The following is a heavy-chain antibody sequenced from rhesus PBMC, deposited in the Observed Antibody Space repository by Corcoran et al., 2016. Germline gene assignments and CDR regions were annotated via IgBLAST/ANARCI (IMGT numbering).Heavy chain of an antibody. J-gene: IGHJ5-1*01. CDR1: GASISSPY. CDR3: ARDESNRVDV. V-gene: IGHV4-147*01. CDR2: ISGGRWRP. Sequence: QGQLQESGPGLVKPSETLPLTCAVSGASISSPYLSWIRQPPGKGLEWIGYISGGRWRPTYNPTLKGRVTITRDTSKNQISLKLTSVTDADTAVYYCARDESNRVDVWGAGVLVTVSS.